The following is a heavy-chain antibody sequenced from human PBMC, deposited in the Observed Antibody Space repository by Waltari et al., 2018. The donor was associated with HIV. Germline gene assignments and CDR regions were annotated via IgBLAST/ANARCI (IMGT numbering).Heavy chain of an antibody. CDR2: IRSKTYGGTT. V-gene: IGHV3-49*03. D-gene: IGHD5-18*01. CDR3: SRSRGYSYGYADY. CDR1: GSPLGDYA. J-gene: IGHJ4*02. Sequence: EMQLVESGGGLVQSGRSLSTIRTASGSPLGDYATSWLRQAPGKGLEWVGFIRSKTYGGTTEYAASVKDRFTISRDDSKSIAYLQMNSLKTEDTAGYYCSRSRGYSYGYADYWGQGTLVTVSS.